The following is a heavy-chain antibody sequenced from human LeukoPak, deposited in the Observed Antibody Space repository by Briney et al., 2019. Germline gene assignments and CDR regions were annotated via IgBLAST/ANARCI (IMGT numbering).Heavy chain of an antibody. J-gene: IGHJ4*02. D-gene: IGHD6-19*01. CDR2: IYTSGST. V-gene: IGHV4-61*02. CDR1: GGSISSGSYY. CDR3: ARDAQWLASYFDY. Sequence: PSQTLSLTCTVSGGSISSGSYYWSWIRQPAGKVLEWIGRIYTSGSTNYNPSLKSRVTISVDTSKNQFSLKLSSVTAADTAVYYCARDAQWLASYFDYWGKGTLVTVSS.